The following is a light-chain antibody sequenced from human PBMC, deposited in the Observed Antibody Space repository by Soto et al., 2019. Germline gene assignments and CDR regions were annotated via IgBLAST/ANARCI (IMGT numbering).Light chain of an antibody. Sequence: IVLTQYPANLSLSPGERSTLSCRASQSVSSSYLAWYQQKHGQAPRLLIYGASSRATGIPARFSGSVSGTDGTITISRLETEDGAVYYCQQFSSYPLTFGGGTKVDNK. V-gene: IGKV3-20*01. CDR3: QQFSSYPLT. J-gene: IGKJ4*01. CDR2: GAS. CDR1: QSVSSSY.